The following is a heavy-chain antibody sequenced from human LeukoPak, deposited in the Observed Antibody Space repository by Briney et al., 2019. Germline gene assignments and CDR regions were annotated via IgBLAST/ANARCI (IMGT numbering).Heavy chain of an antibody. CDR3: AKRGGDSSSPIYYYYYMDV. J-gene: IGHJ6*03. Sequence: PGGSLRLSCAASGFTFSSYGMHWVRQAPGKGLEWVAFIRYDGSNKYYADSVKGRFTISRDNSKNTLYLQMNSLRAEDTAVYYCAKRGGDSSSPIYYYYYMDVWGKGTTVTVSS. CDR2: IRYDGSNK. V-gene: IGHV3-30*02. D-gene: IGHD6-13*01. CDR1: GFTFSSYG.